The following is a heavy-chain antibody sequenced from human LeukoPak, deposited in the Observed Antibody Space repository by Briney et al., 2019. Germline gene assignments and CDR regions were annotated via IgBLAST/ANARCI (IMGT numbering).Heavy chain of an antibody. Sequence: SETLSLTCTVSGGSISSSSYYWGWIRQPPGKGLEWIGSIYYSGSTYYNPSLKSRVTISVDTSKNQFSLKLRSVTAADTAVYYCARASSSSSRRNWFDPWGQGALVTVSS. CDR3: ARASSSSSRRNWFDP. CDR1: GGSISSSSYY. CDR2: IYYSGST. V-gene: IGHV4-39*07. J-gene: IGHJ5*02. D-gene: IGHD6-6*01.